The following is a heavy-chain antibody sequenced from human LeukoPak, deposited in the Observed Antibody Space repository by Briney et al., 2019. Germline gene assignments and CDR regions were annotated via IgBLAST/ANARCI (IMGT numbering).Heavy chain of an antibody. CDR1: GFTFSNYA. CDR3: AKPARTDYVDY. Sequence: GGTLRLSCAASGFTFSNYAMNWVRQAPGKGLDWVSSINGGGTSTYYADSVKGRFTISRDNSKNALYLQMNSLRAEDTAVYYCAKPARTDYVDYWGQGTLVTVSS. D-gene: IGHD1-14*01. J-gene: IGHJ4*02. V-gene: IGHV3-23*01. CDR2: INGGGTST.